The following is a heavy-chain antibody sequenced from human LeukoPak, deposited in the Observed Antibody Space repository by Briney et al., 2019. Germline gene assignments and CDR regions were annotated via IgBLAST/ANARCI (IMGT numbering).Heavy chain of an antibody. CDR1: GGTFSSYA. J-gene: IGHJ6*03. D-gene: IGHD1-7*01. CDR2: IIPILGIA. Sequence: SVKVSCKASGGTFSSYAISWVRQAPGQGLEWMGRIIPILGIANYAQKFQGRVTMTRDTSISTAYMELSRLRSDDTAVYYCAGGTTFSYYYMDVWGKGTTVTVSS. V-gene: IGHV1-69*04. CDR3: AGGTTFSYYYMDV.